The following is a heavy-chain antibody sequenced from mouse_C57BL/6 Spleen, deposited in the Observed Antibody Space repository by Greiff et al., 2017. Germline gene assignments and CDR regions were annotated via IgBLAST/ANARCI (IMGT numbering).Heavy chain of an antibody. CDR2: IWSDGST. CDR1: GFSLTSYG. Sequence: VKLMESGPGLVAPSQSLSITCTVSGFSLTSYGVHWVRQPPGKGLEWLVVIWSDGSTTYNSALKSRLSISKDNSKSQVFLKMNSLQTDDTAMYYCARGDYGEGYFDVWGTGTTVTVSS. D-gene: IGHD2-4*01. CDR3: ARGDYGEGYFDV. V-gene: IGHV2-6*03. J-gene: IGHJ1*03.